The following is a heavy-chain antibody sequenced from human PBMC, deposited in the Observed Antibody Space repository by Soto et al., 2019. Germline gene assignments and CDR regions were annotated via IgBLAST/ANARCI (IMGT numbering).Heavy chain of an antibody. J-gene: IGHJ4*02. D-gene: IGHD6-19*01. CDR1: GGSISSYY. V-gene: IGHV4-59*08. CDR3: ARLSREWLVLFDY. CDR2: IYYSGST. Sequence: SDTLSLSCTVSGGSISSYYWRWIRQPPGKGLEWIGYIYYSGSTNYNPSLKSRVTISVDTSKNQFSLKLSSVTAADTAVYYCARLSREWLVLFDYWGQGTLVTVS.